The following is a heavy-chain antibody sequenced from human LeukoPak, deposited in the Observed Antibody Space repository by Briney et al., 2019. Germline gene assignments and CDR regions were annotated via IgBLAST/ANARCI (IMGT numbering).Heavy chain of an antibody. CDR1: SGAISNYY. CDR2: IAYSGST. CDR3: AREYCSTTICYPSGGHYDS. Sequence: SETLSLTCTVSSGAISNYYWSWIRQPPGKGLEWIGYIAYSGSTNYNPSLKSRVSMSVHTSKNQFSLRLNSVTAADTAVYYCAREYCSTTICYPSGGHYDSWGQGTLVTVSS. V-gene: IGHV4-59*12. J-gene: IGHJ4*02. D-gene: IGHD2-2*01.